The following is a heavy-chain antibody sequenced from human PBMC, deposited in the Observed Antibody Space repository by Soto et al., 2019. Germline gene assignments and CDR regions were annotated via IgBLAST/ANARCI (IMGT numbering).Heavy chain of an antibody. J-gene: IGHJ6*03. CDR2: ISYDGSNK. Sequence: QVQLVESGGGVVQPGRSLRLSCAASGFTFSSYGMHWVRQAPGKGLEWVAVISYDGSNKYYADSVKGRFTISRDNSKNTLYLQMNSLRAEDTAEYYCTKAQACGVIAAVSYYHMDVWGKGTTVTVSS. V-gene: IGHV3-30*18. D-gene: IGHD6-13*01. CDR1: GFTFSSYG. CDR3: TKAQACGVIAAVSYYHMDV.